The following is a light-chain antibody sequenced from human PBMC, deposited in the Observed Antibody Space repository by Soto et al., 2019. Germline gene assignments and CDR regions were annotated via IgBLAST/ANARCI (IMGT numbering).Light chain of an antibody. J-gene: IGKJ2*01. CDR1: QSSSSW. CDR2: KAS. CDR3: QQYNSLYT. Sequence: DIQMTQSPSTLSASVGDRVTITCRASQSSSSWLAWYQQKPGKAPKLLIYKASSVESGVPSRISGSRSGTKFTHTISSLQPDDCATCYIQQYNSLYTLGQGTKLEIK. V-gene: IGKV1-5*03.